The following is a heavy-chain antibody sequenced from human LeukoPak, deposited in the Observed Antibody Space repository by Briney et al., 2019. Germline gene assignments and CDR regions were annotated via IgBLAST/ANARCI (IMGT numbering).Heavy chain of an antibody. CDR1: GFTFSSYW. CDR2: INHNGNVN. CDR3: ARGGGLDV. J-gene: IGHJ6*02. D-gene: IGHD3-16*01. V-gene: IGHV3-7*03. Sequence: GGSLRLSCAASGFTFSSYWMNWARQAPGKGLEWVASINHNGNVNYYVDSVKGRFTISRDNAKNLLYLQMSNLRAEDTAVYFCARGGGLDVWGQGATVTVSS.